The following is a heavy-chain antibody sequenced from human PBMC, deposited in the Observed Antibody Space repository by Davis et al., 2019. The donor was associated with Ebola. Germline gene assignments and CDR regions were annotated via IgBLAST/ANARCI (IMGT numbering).Heavy chain of an antibody. D-gene: IGHD6-6*01. CDR1: GFTVSSNY. V-gene: IGHV3-53*01. CDR3: AKDGTSSSSLYYYGMDV. CDR2: IYSGGST. J-gene: IGHJ6*02. Sequence: GESLKISCAASGFTVSSNYMSWVRQAPGKGLEWVSVIYSGGSTYYADSVKGRFTISRDNSKNTLYLQMNSLRAEDTAVYYCAKDGTSSSSLYYYGMDVWGQGTTVTVSS.